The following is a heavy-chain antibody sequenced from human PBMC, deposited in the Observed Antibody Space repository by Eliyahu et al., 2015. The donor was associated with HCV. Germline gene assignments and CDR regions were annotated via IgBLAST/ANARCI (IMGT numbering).Heavy chain of an antibody. V-gene: IGHV2-5*02. CDR2: IYWDDDK. CDR1: GFSLSTSGVG. D-gene: IGHD3-3*02. Sequence: QITLKESGPTLVKPTQTLTLTCTFSGFSLSTSGVGVGWIRQPPGKALEWLALIYWDDDKRYSPSLKSRLTITKDTSKNQVVLTMTNMDPVDTATYYCALSYLDFWSGYYTGNWFDPWGQGTLVTVSS. CDR3: ALSYLDFWSGYYTGNWFDP. J-gene: IGHJ5*02.